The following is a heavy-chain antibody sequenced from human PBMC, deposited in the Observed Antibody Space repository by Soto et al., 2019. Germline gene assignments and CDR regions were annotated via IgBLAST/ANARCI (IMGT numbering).Heavy chain of an antibody. D-gene: IGHD2-8*01. V-gene: IGHV2-5*01. CDR3: ARDRLTYAAMVFDY. CDR2: IYWNDDK. J-gene: IGHJ4*02. CDR1: GFSLSTSGVG. Sequence: SGPTLVHPTQTLTLTCTFSGFSLSTSGVGVGWIRQPPGKALEWLALIYWNDDKRYSPSLKSRLTITKDTSKNQVVLTMTNMDPVDTATYYCARDRLTYAAMVFDYWGQGTLVTVSS.